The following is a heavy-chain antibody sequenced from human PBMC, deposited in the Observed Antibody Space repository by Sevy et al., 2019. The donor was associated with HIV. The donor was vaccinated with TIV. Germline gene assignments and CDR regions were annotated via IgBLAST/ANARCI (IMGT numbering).Heavy chain of an antibody. V-gene: IGHV1-2*02. D-gene: IGHD2-21*02. CDR2: INPKSGGT. Sequence: ASVKVSCKPSGYTFSGYYIHWVRQAPGQGLEWMGWINPKSGGTNYAQKFRGRVTMTRDTSISTAYMELSRLRSDDTAVYYCARGGESLPYCGGDCYPDYWGQGTLVTVSS. CDR1: GYTFSGYY. J-gene: IGHJ4*02. CDR3: ARGGESLPYCGGDCYPDY.